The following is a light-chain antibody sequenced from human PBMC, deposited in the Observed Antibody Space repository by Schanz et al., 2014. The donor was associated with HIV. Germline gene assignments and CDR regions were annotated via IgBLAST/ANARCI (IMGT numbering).Light chain of an antibody. CDR2: KAT. Sequence: DIQMTQSPSTLSASVGDRLTLTCRASQSISTWLAWYQQKPGKPPKVLIYKATTLESGVPSRFSGSGSGTEFTLTISSLQPEDVATYYCQQYNSYPYTFGQGTKLEIK. V-gene: IGKV1-5*03. CDR3: QQYNSYPYT. J-gene: IGKJ2*01. CDR1: QSISTW.